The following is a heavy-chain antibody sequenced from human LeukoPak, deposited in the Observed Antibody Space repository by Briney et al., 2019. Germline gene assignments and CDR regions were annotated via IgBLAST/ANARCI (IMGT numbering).Heavy chain of an antibody. J-gene: IGHJ5*02. V-gene: IGHV4-34*01. D-gene: IGHD3-16*01. CDR1: GGSFSGYY. CDR3: ARGQGSYDYVWGSYPNWFDP. CDR2: INHSGST. Sequence: PSETLSLTCAVYGGSFSGYYWSWIRQPPGKGLEWIGEINHSGSTNYNPSLKSRVTISVDTSKNQFSLKLSSVTAADTAVYYCARGQGSYDYVWGSYPNWFDPWGQGTLVTVS.